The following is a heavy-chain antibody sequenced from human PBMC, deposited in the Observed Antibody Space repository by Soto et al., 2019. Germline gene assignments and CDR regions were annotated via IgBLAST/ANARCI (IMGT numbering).Heavy chain of an antibody. CDR3: AREDVPGY. D-gene: IGHD6-19*01. Sequence: PGGSLRLSCAASGFTFSSYAMHWVRQAPGKGLEWVAVISYDGSNKYYADSVKGRFTISRDNSKNTLYLQMNSLRAEDTAVYYCAREDVPGYWGQGTLVTVSA. CDR1: GFTFSSYA. V-gene: IGHV3-30-3*01. J-gene: IGHJ4*02. CDR2: ISYDGSNK.